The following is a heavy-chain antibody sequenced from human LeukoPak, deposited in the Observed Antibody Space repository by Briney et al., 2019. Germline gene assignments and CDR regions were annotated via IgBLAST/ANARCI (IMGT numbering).Heavy chain of an antibody. CDR2: INHSGST. CDR1: GGSFSGYY. Sequence: SETLSLTCAVYGGSFSGYYWSWIRQPPPKGLEWIGEINHSGSTNYNPSLKSRVTISVDTSKNQFSLKLSSVTAADTAVYYCARLRSSWSRYFDYWGKGTLVTVSS. CDR3: ARLRSSWSRYFDY. D-gene: IGHD6-13*01. V-gene: IGHV4-34*01. J-gene: IGHJ4*02.